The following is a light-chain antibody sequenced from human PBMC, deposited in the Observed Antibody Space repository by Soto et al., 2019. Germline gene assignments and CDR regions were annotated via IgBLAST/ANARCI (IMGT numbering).Light chain of an antibody. V-gene: IGKV3-11*01. J-gene: IGKJ1*01. CDR2: DAS. CDR1: QSVSSY. CDR3: QQRSNWPPT. Sequence: EIVLRQSPGTLSCSPGERATLSCRASQSVSSYLAWYQQKPGQAPRLLIYDASNRATGIPARFSGSGSGTDFTLTISSLEPEDFAVYYCQQRSNWPPTFGQGTKVDIK.